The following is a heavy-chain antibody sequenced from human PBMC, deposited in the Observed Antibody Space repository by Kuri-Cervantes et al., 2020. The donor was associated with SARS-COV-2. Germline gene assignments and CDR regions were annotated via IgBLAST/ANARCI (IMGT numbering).Heavy chain of an antibody. CDR1: GFTFSSYW. D-gene: IGHD6-13*01. CDR3: ARDRGIAAAGGFDP. CDR2: INSDGSST. V-gene: IGHV3-74*01. Sequence: GGSLRLSCAASGFTFSSYWMHWVRQAPGKGLVWVSRINSDGSSTSYADSVKGRFIISRGNAKNTLYLQMNSLRAEDTAVYYCARDRGIAAAGGFDPWGQGTLVTVSS. J-gene: IGHJ5*02.